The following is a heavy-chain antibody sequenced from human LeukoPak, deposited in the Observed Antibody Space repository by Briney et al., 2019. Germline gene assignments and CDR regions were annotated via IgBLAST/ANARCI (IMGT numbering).Heavy chain of an antibody. Sequence: KSGGSLRLSCAASGFTFSSYSMNWVRQAPGKGLEWVSSVSSGSTYTYYADSVKGRFTISRDNAKNSLYLQMNSLSGEDTAVYYCARERGAGLSSSWIDFWGQGNLVTVSS. J-gene: IGHJ4*02. CDR3: ARERGAGLSSSWIDF. V-gene: IGHV3-21*01. CDR1: GFTFSSYS. D-gene: IGHD6-13*01. CDR2: VSSGSTYT.